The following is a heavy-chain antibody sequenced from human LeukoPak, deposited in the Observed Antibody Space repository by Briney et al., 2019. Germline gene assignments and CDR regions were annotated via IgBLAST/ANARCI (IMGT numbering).Heavy chain of an antibody. CDR2: MKHSGST. CDR3: ARGVTDIVVVPRATKRTRFFDF. Sequence: SETLSLTCAVNGGFFSNYYWSWIRQPPGKGLDWIGEMKHSGSTNYNPSLKSRVTISVDTSKNQFSLRLSSVTAAGTAVYYCARGVTDIVVVPRATKRTRFFDFWGQGIEVTVSS. V-gene: IGHV4-34*01. D-gene: IGHD2-2*01. J-gene: IGHJ4*02. CDR1: GGFFSNYY.